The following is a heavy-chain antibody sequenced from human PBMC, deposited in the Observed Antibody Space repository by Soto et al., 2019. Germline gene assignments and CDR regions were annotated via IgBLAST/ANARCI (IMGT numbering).Heavy chain of an antibody. Sequence: EVQLLESGGGLVQPGGSLRLSCVGSGFTFINYAMNWVHQTPGKGLEWVSTISGGGDRTFDADTVKGRFTISRDNSKNTVNLQMNSLRADDTAVYYCARKVLGSTSRPDWWYFDLWGRGTLVTVSS. CDR3: ARKVLGSTSRPDWWYFDL. CDR1: GFTFINYA. D-gene: IGHD2-2*01. CDR2: ISGGGDRT. J-gene: IGHJ2*01. V-gene: IGHV3-23*01.